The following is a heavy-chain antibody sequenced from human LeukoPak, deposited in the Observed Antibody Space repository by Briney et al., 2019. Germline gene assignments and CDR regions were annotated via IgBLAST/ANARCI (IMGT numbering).Heavy chain of an antibody. CDR1: GGSISSYY. CDR2: IYYSCST. CDR3: SRGKTYYDFWSGYYTPFLDY. J-gene: IGHJ4*02. V-gene: IGHV4-59*01. D-gene: IGHD3-3*01. Sequence: SETLSLTCTASGGSISSYYWSWIRQPPGKGLEWIGYIYYSCSTNSNPSLKSRVTISVDSSKNQFSLKLSSVTAANTAVYYCSRGKTYYDFWSGYYTPFLDYWGQGTLVTVSS.